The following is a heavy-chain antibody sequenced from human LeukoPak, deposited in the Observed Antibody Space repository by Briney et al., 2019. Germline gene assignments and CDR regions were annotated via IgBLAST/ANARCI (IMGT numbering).Heavy chain of an antibody. CDR3: ARAAMVRGVTTSYYYYYMDV. J-gene: IGHJ6*03. Sequence: ASVKVSCKASGYTFTGYYMHWVRQAPGQGLEWMGWINPNSGGTNYAQKFQGRVTMTRDTSISTAYMELSRLRSDDTAVYYCARAAMVRGVTTSYYYYYMDVWGKGTTVTVSS. D-gene: IGHD3-10*01. CDR1: GYTFTGYY. CDR2: INPNSGGT. V-gene: IGHV1-2*02.